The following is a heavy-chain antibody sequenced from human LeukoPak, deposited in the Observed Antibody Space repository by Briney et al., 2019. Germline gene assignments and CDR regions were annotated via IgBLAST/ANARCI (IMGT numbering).Heavy chain of an antibody. Sequence: SETLSLTCAVYGGSFSGYYWSWIRQPPGKGLEWIGEINHSGSTNYNPSLKSRVTISVDTSKNQFSLKLSSVTAADTAVYYCAGGKYYDSSGYWGQGTLVTVSS. V-gene: IGHV4-34*01. CDR2: INHSGST. D-gene: IGHD3-22*01. CDR1: GGSFSGYY. CDR3: AGGKYYDSSGY. J-gene: IGHJ4*02.